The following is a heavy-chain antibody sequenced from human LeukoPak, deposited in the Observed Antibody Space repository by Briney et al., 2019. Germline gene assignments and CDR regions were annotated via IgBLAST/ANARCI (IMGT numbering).Heavy chain of an antibody. J-gene: IGHJ5*02. CDR3: ARLDSSEISSNGWFDP. Sequence: SETLSLTCTVSGGSISSYYWSWIRQPPGKGLEWIGYIYYSGSTNYNPSLKSRVTISVDTSKNQFSLKLSSVTAADTAVYYCARLDSSEISSNGWFDPWGQGTLVTVSS. CDR1: GGSISSYY. D-gene: IGHD6-13*01. CDR2: IYYSGST. V-gene: IGHV4-59*01.